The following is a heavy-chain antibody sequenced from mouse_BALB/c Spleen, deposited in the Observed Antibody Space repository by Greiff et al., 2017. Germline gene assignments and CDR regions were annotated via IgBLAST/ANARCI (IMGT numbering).Heavy chain of an antibody. CDR2: INPSTGYT. D-gene: IGHD2-1*01. CDR1: GYTFTSYW. Sequence: VKLQQSGAELAKPGASVKMSCKASGYTFTSYWMHWVKQRPGQGLEWIGYINPSTGYTEYNQKFKDKATLTADKSSSTAYMQLSSLTSEDSAVYYCARFYGNYLFAYWGQGTLVTVSA. V-gene: IGHV1-7*01. J-gene: IGHJ3*01. CDR3: ARFYGNYLFAY.